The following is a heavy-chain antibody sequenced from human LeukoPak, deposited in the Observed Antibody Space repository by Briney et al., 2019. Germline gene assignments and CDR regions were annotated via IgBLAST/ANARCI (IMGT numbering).Heavy chain of an antibody. CDR1: GGSISSYY. Sequence: PSQTLSLTCTVSGGSISSYYWSWIRQPPGKGLEWIGRIYTSGSTNYNPSLKSRVTISVDTSKNQFSLKLSSVTAADTAVYYCAREYPDWGTDYWGQGTLVTVSS. CDR3: AREYPDWGTDY. V-gene: IGHV4-4*08. J-gene: IGHJ4*02. D-gene: IGHD3-16*01. CDR2: IYTSGST.